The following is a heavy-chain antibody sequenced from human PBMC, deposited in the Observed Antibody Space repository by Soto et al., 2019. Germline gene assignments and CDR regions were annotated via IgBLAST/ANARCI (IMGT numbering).Heavy chain of an antibody. D-gene: IGHD6-19*01. J-gene: IGHJ4*02. Sequence: PGESLKSSCNGSGYSFTNYWIGWVRQTPGKGLEWMGTIYPSDSDTRYNPSFQGQVTISIDKSINTAYLQWSSLKASDTATYYCARVRSIAVAGVDSWGQGTMAPVSS. V-gene: IGHV5-51*01. CDR3: ARVRSIAVAGVDS. CDR2: IYPSDSDT. CDR1: GYSFTNYW.